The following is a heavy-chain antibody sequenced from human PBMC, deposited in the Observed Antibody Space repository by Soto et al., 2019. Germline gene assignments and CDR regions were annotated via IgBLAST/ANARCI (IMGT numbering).Heavy chain of an antibody. CDR2: ISYDGSNK. CDR1: GFTFSSYA. CDR3: ARDSIEDSSLDY. Sequence: GGSLRLSCAASGFTFSSYAMHWVRQAPGKGLEWVAVISYDGSNKYYADSVKGRFTISRDNSKNTLYLQMNSLRAEDTAVYYCARDSIEDSSLDYWGQGTLVTVSS. D-gene: IGHD5-18*01. J-gene: IGHJ4*02. V-gene: IGHV3-30-3*01.